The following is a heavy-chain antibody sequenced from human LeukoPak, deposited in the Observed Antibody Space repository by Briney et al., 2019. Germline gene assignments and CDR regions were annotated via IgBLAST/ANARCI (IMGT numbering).Heavy chain of an antibody. CDR2: IGSSSSTI. J-gene: IGHJ6*03. V-gene: IGHV3-48*04. Sequence: GGSLRLSCAASGFTFSSYSMNWVRQAPGKGLEWVSYIGSSSSTIYYADSVKGRFTISRDNAKNSLYLQMNSLRAEDTAVYYCARRPTVTTPYYYYYYMDVWGKGTTVTVSS. CDR1: GFTFSSYS. CDR3: ARRPTVTTPYYYYYYMDV. D-gene: IGHD4-11*01.